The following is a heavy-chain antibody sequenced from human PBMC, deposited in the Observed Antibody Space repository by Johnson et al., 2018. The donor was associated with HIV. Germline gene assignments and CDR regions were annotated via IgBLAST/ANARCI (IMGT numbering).Heavy chain of an antibody. D-gene: IGHD2-15*01. CDR2: LYSGGDT. CDR1: GFTVSSNY. J-gene: IGHJ3*02. Sequence: EQLVESGGGLVRPGGSLRLSCTASGFTVSSNYMNWVRQAPGKGLEWVSVLYSGGDTYFSDSVMGRFTISRDTSKNTLYLQMNSLRGDDTAVYYCTRVSSTSWALDIWGQGTLVTVSS. CDR3: TRVSSTSWALDI. V-gene: IGHV3-66*01.